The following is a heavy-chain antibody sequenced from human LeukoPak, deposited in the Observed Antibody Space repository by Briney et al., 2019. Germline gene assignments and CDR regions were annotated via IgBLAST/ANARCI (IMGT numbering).Heavy chain of an antibody. CDR1: GGTFSSYA. D-gene: IGHD3-10*01. Sequence: SVKVTCKASGGTFSSYAISWVRQAPGQGLEWMGGIIPIFGTANYAQKFQGRVTITADESTSTAYMELSSLRSEDTAVYYCARAFRDPGYFDLWGRGTLVTVSS. CDR3: ARAFRDPGYFDL. V-gene: IGHV1-69*01. CDR2: IIPIFGTA. J-gene: IGHJ2*01.